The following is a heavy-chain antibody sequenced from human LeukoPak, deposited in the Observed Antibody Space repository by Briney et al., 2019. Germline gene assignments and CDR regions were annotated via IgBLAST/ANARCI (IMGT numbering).Heavy chain of an antibody. Sequence: PVGSLRLSCGASGFTFGTYWMHWVPQAPGKGLVWVSGINSDGGTTTYADSVKGRFTISRDTAKNTLYMQMASLRAEETAVYYCAPEDTAMVEHLDFDYWGKGTLVTVS. CDR1: GFTFGTYW. CDR3: APEDTAMVEHLDFDY. CDR2: INSDGGTT. D-gene: IGHD5-18*01. V-gene: IGHV3-74*01. J-gene: IGHJ4*02.